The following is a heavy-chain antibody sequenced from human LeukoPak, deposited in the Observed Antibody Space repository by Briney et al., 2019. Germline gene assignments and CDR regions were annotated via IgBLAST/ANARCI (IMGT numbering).Heavy chain of an antibody. V-gene: IGHV4-34*01. CDR3: ARGDSSGWYWFDP. J-gene: IGHJ5*02. Sequence: SETLSLTCAVYGGSFSGYYWTWIRQSPGKGLEWIGEINPSGRTSYNPSLKSRVTISVDTSKNQFSLKLSSVTAADTAVYYCARGDSSGWYWFDPWGQGTLVTVSS. CDR2: INPSGRT. D-gene: IGHD6-19*01. CDR1: GGSFSGYY.